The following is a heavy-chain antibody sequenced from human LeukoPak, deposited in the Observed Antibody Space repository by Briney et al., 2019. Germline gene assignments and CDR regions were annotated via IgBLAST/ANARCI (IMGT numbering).Heavy chain of an antibody. CDR3: AGTPVVTQEGFDY. V-gene: IGHV4-34*01. Sequence: KPSETLSLTCAVYGGSFSGYYWSWIRQPPGKGLEWIGEINHSGSTNYNPSLKSRVTISVDTSKNQFSLKLSSVTAADTAVYYCAGTPVVTQEGFDYWGQGTLVTVPS. CDR2: INHSGST. CDR1: GGSFSGYY. J-gene: IGHJ4*02. D-gene: IGHD4-23*01.